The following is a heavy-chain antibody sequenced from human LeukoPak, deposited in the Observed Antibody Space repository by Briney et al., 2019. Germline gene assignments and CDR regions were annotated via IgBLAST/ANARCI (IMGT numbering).Heavy chain of an antibody. D-gene: IGHD3-3*01. J-gene: IGHJ4*02. CDR2: ISSSSSYI. V-gene: IGHV3-21*01. Sequence: PGGSLRLSCAASGFTFSSYGMSWVRQAPGKGLEWVSSISSSSSYIYYADSVKGRFTISRDNAKNSLYLQMNSLRAEDTAVYYCARCYDFWSGPAKFDYWGQGTLVTVSS. CDR3: ARCYDFWSGPAKFDY. CDR1: GFTFSSYG.